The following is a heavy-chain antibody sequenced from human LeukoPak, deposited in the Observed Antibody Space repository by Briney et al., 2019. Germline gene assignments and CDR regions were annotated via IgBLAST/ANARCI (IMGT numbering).Heavy chain of an antibody. V-gene: IGHV3-48*01. Sequence: PGGSLRLSCAASGFTFSSYSMNWVRQAPGKGLEWVSYISSSSSTIYYADSVKGRFTISRDNAKNSLYLQMNSLRAEDTAVYYCARDARYYYDSSGSCFDYWGQGTLVTVSS. CDR1: GFTFSSYS. CDR3: ARDARYYYDSSGSCFDY. D-gene: IGHD3-22*01. CDR2: ISSSSSTI. J-gene: IGHJ4*02.